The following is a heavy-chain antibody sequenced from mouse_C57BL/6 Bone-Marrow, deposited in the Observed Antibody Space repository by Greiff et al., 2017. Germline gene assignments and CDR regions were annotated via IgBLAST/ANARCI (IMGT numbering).Heavy chain of an antibody. CDR3: ARFITTVGADY. J-gene: IGHJ2*01. CDR2: IYPSDSET. Sequence: QVQLQQPGAELVRPGSSVKLSCKASGYTFTSYWMDWVKQRPGQGLEWIGNIYPSDSETHYNQKFKDKATLTVDKSSSTAYMQLSSLTSEDSAVYYCARFITTVGADYWGQGTTLTVSS. D-gene: IGHD1-1*01. V-gene: IGHV1-61*01. CDR1: GYTFTSYW.